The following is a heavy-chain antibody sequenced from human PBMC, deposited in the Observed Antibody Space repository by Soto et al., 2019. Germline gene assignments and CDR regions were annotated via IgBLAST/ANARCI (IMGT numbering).Heavy chain of an antibody. CDR3: AADATAWQQMVPSDY. D-gene: IGHD2-8*01. V-gene: IGHV1-58*01. J-gene: IGHJ4*02. CDR1: GFTFTSSA. Sequence: SVKVSCKASGFTFTSSALQWVRQARGQRLEWIGWIAVGSGYTNYAQRFQDRVTLTRDMSTATTYMELSRLTSEDTAIYYCAADATAWQQMVPSDYWGQGTLVTVSS. CDR2: IAVGSGYT.